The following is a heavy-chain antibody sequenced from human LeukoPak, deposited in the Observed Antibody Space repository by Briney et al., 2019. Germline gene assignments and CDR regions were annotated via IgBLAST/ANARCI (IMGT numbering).Heavy chain of an antibody. CDR2: INHSGST. CDR3: ARGSKRRQLLAFDY. J-gene: IGHJ4*02. Sequence: SETLSLTCAVYGGSFSGCYWSWIRQPPGKGLEWIGEINHSGSTNYNPSLKSRVTISVDTSKNQFSLKLSSVTAADTAVYYCARGSKRRQLLAFDYWGQGTLVTVSS. CDR1: GGSFSGCY. V-gene: IGHV4-34*01. D-gene: IGHD2-2*01.